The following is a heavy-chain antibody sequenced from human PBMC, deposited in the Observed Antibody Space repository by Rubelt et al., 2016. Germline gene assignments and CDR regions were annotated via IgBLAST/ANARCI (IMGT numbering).Heavy chain of an antibody. CDR2: ISAYNGNT. V-gene: IGHV1-18*01. Sequence: QVQLVQSGAEVKKPGASVKVSCKASGYTFTSYGISWVRQAPGQGLEWMGWISAYNGNTNYAQKFHGRATMTTDTSTSTAYRELRSLRSDDTAVYYCARDPYGDRHHDYWGQGTLVTVSS. J-gene: IGHJ4*02. CDR3: ARDPYGDRHHDY. D-gene: IGHD4-17*01. CDR1: GYTFTSYG.